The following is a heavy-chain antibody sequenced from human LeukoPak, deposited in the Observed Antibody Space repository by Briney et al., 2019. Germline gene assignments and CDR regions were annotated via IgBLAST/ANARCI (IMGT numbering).Heavy chain of an antibody. J-gene: IGHJ4*02. V-gene: IGHV1-69*06. CDR2: IIPIFGTA. Sequence: GASVKVSCKASGGTFSSYAISWVRQAPGQGLEWMGGIIPIFGTANYAQKFQGRVTITADKSTSTAYMELSSLSSEDTAVYYCARGSIAAAGYFDYWGQGTLVTVSS. CDR1: GGTFSSYA. D-gene: IGHD6-13*01. CDR3: ARGSIAAAGYFDY.